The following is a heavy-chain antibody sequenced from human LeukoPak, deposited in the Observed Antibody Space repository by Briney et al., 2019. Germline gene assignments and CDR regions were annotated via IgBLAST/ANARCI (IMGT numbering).Heavy chain of an antibody. CDR2: IWYDGSNK. CDR1: GFTFSSYG. V-gene: IGHV3-33*01. Sequence: QPGRSLRLSCAASGFTFSSYGMHWVRQAPGKGLEWVAVIWYDGSNKYYADSVKGRFTISRDNSKNTLYLRMNSLRAEDTAVYYCARENSGWFDPWGQGTLVTVSS. CDR3: ARENSGWFDP. D-gene: IGHD4-23*01. J-gene: IGHJ5*02.